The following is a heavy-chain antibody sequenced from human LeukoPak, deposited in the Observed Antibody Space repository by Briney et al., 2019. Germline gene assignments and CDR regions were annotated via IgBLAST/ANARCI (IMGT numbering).Heavy chain of an antibody. J-gene: IGHJ4*02. V-gene: IGHV3-53*01. CDR2: IYGGGST. CDR1: GFTVSSNY. Sequence: GGSLRLSCAASGFTVSSNYMTWVRQAPGKGLEWVSVIYGGGSTYHADSVKGRFTISRDNSKNTLYLQMNSLRAEDTAVYYCARGGYASGSYSAHFDNWGQGTLVTVSS. D-gene: IGHD3-10*01. CDR3: ARGGYASGSYSAHFDN.